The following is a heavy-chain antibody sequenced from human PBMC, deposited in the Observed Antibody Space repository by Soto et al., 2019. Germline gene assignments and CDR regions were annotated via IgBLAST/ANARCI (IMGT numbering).Heavy chain of an antibody. J-gene: IGHJ4*02. CDR3: ASVPIWCGSSSCYTEGFDS. CDR1: GFVFSDYA. Sequence: VQLLDSGGGWVQPGGSLRLSCVASGFVFSDYAMSWVRQAPGKGLEWVSAISAGGSDTYYADSVKGRFTVSRVNSESTLYLEMNTLRAEDPAIYYCASVPIWCGSSSCYTEGFDSWGQGTLVTVSS. V-gene: IGHV3-23*01. D-gene: IGHD2-2*01. CDR2: ISAGGSDT.